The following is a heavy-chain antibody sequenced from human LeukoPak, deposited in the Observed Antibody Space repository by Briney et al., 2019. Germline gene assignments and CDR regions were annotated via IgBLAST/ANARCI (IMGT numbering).Heavy chain of an antibody. Sequence: ASVKLSCKASGYTFTGYYMHWVRHAPGQGLEWMGWINPNSGGTNYAQKFQGRVTMTRDTSISTAYMELSRLRSDDTAVYYCARAVLLGTDFDYWGQGTLVTISS. J-gene: IGHJ4*02. CDR3: ARAVLLGTDFDY. V-gene: IGHV1-2*02. CDR2: INPNSGGT. CDR1: GYTFTGYY. D-gene: IGHD5-18*01.